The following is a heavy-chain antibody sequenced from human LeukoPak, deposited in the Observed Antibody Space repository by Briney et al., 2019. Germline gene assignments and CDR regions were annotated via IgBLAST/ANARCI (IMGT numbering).Heavy chain of an antibody. V-gene: IGHV6-1*01. Sequence: SQTLSLTCAISGDTVSSGVAWNWMRQSPSRGLEWLGRTYYRSKWYYDYAVSVKSRITINPDTSQNQISLQLNSVTPEDTAVYYCARGVRTVRGVHYYYYYGMDVWGQGTTVTVSS. CDR1: GDTVSSGVA. J-gene: IGHJ6*02. CDR3: ARGVRTVRGVHYYYYYGMDV. CDR2: TYYRSKWYY. D-gene: IGHD3-10*01.